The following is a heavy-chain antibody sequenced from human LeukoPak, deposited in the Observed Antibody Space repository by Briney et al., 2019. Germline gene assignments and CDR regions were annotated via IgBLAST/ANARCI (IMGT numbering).Heavy chain of an antibody. V-gene: IGHV3-48*02. CDR2: ISSSSSTI. D-gene: IGHD4-23*01. CDR3: ARTRTTVAPYFDY. CDR1: GFTFSSYS. Sequence: GGSLRLSCAASGFTFSSYSMKWVRQAPGKGLEWVSYISSSSSTIYYADSVKGRFTISRDNAKNSLYLQMNSLRDEDTAVYYCARTRTTVAPYFDYWGQGTLVTVSS. J-gene: IGHJ4*02.